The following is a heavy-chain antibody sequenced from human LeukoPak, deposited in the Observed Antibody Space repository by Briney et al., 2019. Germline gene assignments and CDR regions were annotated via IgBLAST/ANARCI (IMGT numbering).Heavy chain of an antibody. D-gene: IGHD5-24*01. CDR1: GYHFPTHW. V-gene: IGHV5-51*01. CDR2: IYAGDSDT. J-gene: IGHJ4*02. CDR3: AIPDRDGYNWACFDY. Sequence: GESLNISCKSSGYHFPTHWIGGVRQMPGKGLGWMAVIYAGDSDTRYSPSCQGQVTISADKSISNAYLQWSSLKASDTAMYYCAIPDRDGYNWACFDYWGQGTLVTVSS.